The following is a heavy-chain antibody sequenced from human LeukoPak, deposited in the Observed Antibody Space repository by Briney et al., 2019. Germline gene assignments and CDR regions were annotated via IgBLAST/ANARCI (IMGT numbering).Heavy chain of an antibody. D-gene: IGHD5-24*01. J-gene: IGHJ5*02. CDR1: GFTFSSYE. CDR2: ISSSGSTI. CDR3: AREGDGYSEGWFDP. V-gene: IGHV3-48*03. Sequence: GGSLRLSCAASGFTFSSYEMNWVRQAPGKGLEWVSYISSSGSTIYYADSVKGRFTISRDNAKNSLYLQMNSLRAEDTAVYYCAREGDGYSEGWFDPWGQGTLVTDSS.